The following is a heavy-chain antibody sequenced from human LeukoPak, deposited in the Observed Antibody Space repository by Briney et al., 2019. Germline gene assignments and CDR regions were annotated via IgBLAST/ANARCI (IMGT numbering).Heavy chain of an antibody. CDR1: GFTVSHYG. V-gene: IGHV3-23*01. J-gene: IGHJ5*02. CDR3: AKETCTSANCDRGWFDP. CDR2: ISVRDGGT. Sequence: GGSLRLSCAASGFTVSHYGMSWVRQAPGKGLEWVSTISVRDGGTYYADSVKGRFTISRDNSKSTLYLQMNSLRPEDTALYYCAKETCTSANCDRGWFDPWGQGTLVTVSS. D-gene: IGHD2-8*02.